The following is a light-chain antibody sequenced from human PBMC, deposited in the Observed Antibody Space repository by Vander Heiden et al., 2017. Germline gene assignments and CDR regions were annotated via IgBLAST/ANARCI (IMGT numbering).Light chain of an antibody. J-gene: IGKJ1*01. CDR3: MQALQTPRT. CDR2: LGS. CDR1: QSLLPSNGYNY. V-gene: IGKV2-28*01. Sequence: DIVMTQSPPSLPVTPGEPASTSCRPSQSLLPSNGYNYLDWYLQKPGQSPQLLIYLGSNRASGVPDRFSGSGSGTDFTLKISRVEAEDVGVYYCMQALQTPRTFGQGTKVEIK.